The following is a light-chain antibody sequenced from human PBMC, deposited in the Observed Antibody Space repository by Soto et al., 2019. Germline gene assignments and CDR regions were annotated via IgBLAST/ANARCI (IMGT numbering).Light chain of an antibody. CDR1: QSIGRR. CDR3: QQYETFSGT. J-gene: IGKJ1*01. Sequence: DIEMTQSPSTLSAHEGDKITITCRAGQSIGRRLAWYQQKPGEAPKLLIYDASALPRGVPSRFSGSGSGTKFTLTIASLQPDDFATYYCQQYETFSGTFGPGNKV. CDR2: DAS. V-gene: IGKV1-5*01.